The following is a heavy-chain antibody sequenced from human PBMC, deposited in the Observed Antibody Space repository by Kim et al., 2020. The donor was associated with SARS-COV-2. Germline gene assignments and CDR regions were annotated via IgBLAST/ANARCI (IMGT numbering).Heavy chain of an antibody. CDR3: ADGFDY. J-gene: IGHJ4*02. CDR2: NHSGRT. Sequence: NHSGRTNSNPSLKSRVTISVDTSKTQFSLKLSSVTAADTAVYYCADGFDYWGQGTLVTVSS. V-gene: IGHV4-34*01.